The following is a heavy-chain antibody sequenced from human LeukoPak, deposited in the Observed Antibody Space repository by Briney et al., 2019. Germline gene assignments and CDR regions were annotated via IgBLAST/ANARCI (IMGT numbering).Heavy chain of an antibody. V-gene: IGHV3-21*01. Sequence: GGSLRLSCAESGFIFSTYSMHWVRQAPGKGLEWVSSISSDGGYIYYADSVKGRFTISRDNAKDSLYLQMNSLRAEDTAMYYCARGNAPLPFDYWGQGTLVTVSS. CDR2: ISSDGGYI. CDR1: GFIFSTYS. CDR3: ARGNAPLPFDY. D-gene: IGHD2-2*01. J-gene: IGHJ4*02.